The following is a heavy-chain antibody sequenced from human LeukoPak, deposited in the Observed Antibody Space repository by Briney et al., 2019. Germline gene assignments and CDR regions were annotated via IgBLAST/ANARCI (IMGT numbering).Heavy chain of an antibody. D-gene: IGHD6-19*01. V-gene: IGHV3-7*04. Sequence: QPGGSLRLSCAASEISFSDYWMSWVRQAPGKGLEWVANIKQDGSEKFYVDSVKGRFTISRDNAKNSLYLQMNSLRVEDTAVYYCGGGSGWSHEFWGQGALVTVSS. CDR2: IKQDGSEK. CDR1: EISFSDYW. CDR3: GGGSGWSHEF. J-gene: IGHJ4*02.